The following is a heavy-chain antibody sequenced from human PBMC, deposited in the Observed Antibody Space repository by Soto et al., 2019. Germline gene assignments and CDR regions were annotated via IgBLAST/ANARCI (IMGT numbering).Heavy chain of an antibody. CDR1: GYSINTGYY. CDR3: ARGASSSRGYYFDY. J-gene: IGHJ4*02. Sequence: SETLSLTCAVSGYSINTGYYWGWIRQPPGKGLEWIGTIYHSGSTQYNPSLESRVTMSVDTSKNQFSLQLSSVTAADTAVYYCARGASSSRGYYFDYWGQGTLGTVS. CDR2: IYHSGST. D-gene: IGHD6-13*01. V-gene: IGHV4-38-2*01.